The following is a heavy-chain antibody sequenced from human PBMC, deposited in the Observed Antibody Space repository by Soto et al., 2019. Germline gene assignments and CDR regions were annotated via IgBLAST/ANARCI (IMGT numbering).Heavy chain of an antibody. CDR3: ARDFGDIVATDWSYFDY. V-gene: IGHV3-11*01. D-gene: IGHD5-12*01. Sequence: GGSLRLSCAASGSTFSDYYMNWIRQAPGKGLEWVSYISSSGSTIYYADSVKGRFTISRDNAKNSLYLQMNSLRAEDTAVYYCARDFGDIVATDWSYFDYWGQGTLVTVSS. CDR2: ISSSGSTI. J-gene: IGHJ4*02. CDR1: GSTFSDYY.